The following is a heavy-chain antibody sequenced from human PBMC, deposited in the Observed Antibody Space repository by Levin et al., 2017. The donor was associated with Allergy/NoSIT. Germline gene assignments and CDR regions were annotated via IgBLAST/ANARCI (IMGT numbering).Heavy chain of an antibody. Sequence: LSLTCAASGFTFSNYGMTWVRQAPGKGLEWVSSISGIGAGTFYADSVKGRFTISRDNSKNTLFLQMNRLRDDDTAVYYCARIVDGGGSQTWGLGTLVTVSS. CDR1: GFTFSNYG. J-gene: IGHJ5*02. V-gene: IGHV3-23*01. CDR3: ARIVDGGGSQT. D-gene: IGHD2-15*01. CDR2: ISGIGAGT.